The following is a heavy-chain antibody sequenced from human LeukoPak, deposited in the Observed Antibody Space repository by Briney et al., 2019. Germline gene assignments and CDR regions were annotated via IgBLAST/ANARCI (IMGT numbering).Heavy chain of an antibody. CDR3: AKDVAARQRVAFDI. CDR1: GFTFSSYS. V-gene: IGHV3-48*01. Sequence: GGSLRLSCAASGFTFSSYSMNWVRQAPGKGLEWVSYISSSSSTIYYADSVKGRFTISRDNAKNSLYLQMNSLRAEDTAVYYCAKDVAARQRVAFDIWGQGTMVTVSS. CDR2: ISSSSSTI. D-gene: IGHD6-6*01. J-gene: IGHJ3*02.